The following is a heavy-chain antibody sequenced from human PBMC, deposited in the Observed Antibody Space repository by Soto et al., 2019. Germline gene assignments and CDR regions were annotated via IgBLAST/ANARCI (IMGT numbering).Heavy chain of an antibody. V-gene: IGHV3-33*08. CDR3: ARDSPVGVSPLFTYYYGMDV. Sequence: LSLTCTVSGGSVSSGSYYWSWVRQAPGKGLEWVAVIWYDGSNKYYADSVKGRFTISRDNSKNTLYLQMNSLRAEDTAVYYCARDSPVGVSPLFTYYYGMDVWGQGTTVTAP. J-gene: IGHJ6*02. CDR1: GGSVSSGSYY. CDR2: IWYDGSNK.